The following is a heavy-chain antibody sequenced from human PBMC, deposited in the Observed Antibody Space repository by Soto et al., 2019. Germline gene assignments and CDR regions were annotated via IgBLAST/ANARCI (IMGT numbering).Heavy chain of an antibody. D-gene: IGHD2-8*01. Sequence: GGSLRLSCAASGVTFSIYWMHWVRQAPGKGLVWVSRINSDGSSTSYADSVKGRFTISRDNAKNTLYLQMNSLRAEDTAVYYCASHSPNEDYYYYMDVWGKGTTVTVSS. V-gene: IGHV3-74*01. CDR2: INSDGSST. CDR1: GVTFSIYW. J-gene: IGHJ6*03. CDR3: ASHSPNEDYYYYMDV.